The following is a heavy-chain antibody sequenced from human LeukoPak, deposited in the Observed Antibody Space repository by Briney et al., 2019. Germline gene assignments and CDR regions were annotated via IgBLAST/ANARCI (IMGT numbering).Heavy chain of an antibody. D-gene: IGHD2-2*01. V-gene: IGHV3-23*01. Sequence: GGSLRLSWAASGFTFSSYAMSWVRQAPGKGLEWVSAISGSGGSTYYADSVKGRFTISRDNSKNTLYLQMNSLRAEDTAVYYCAKDSEVVPAAQFDYWGQGTLVTVPS. CDR1: GFTFSSYA. CDR2: ISGSGGST. J-gene: IGHJ4*02. CDR3: AKDSEVVPAAQFDY.